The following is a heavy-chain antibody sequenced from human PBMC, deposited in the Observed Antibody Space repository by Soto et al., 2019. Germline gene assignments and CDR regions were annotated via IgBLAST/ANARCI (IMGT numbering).Heavy chain of an antibody. CDR2: IWYDGSNK. V-gene: IGHV3-33*01. D-gene: IGHD3-3*01. CDR1: GFTFSSYG. Sequence: GGSLRLSCAASGFTFSSYGMHWVRQAPGKGLEWVAVIWYDGSNKYYADSVKGRFTISRDNSKNTLYLQMNSLRAEDTAVYYCARGVPDFLEQGAQPDYWGQGTLVTVSS. J-gene: IGHJ4*02. CDR3: ARGVPDFLEQGAQPDY.